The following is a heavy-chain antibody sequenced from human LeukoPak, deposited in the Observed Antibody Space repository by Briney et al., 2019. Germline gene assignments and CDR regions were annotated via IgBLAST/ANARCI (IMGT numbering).Heavy chain of an antibody. CDR3: ASGTTVTNFAY. CDR1: GFTFSHAW. D-gene: IGHD4-17*01. J-gene: IGHJ4*02. V-gene: IGHV4-4*02. CDR2: FYYSGSI. Sequence: GSLRLSCAASGFTFSHAWMSWVRQSPGKGLEWIGSFYYSGSIFDNRSLRSRVTISIDMSKNQFLLKLTSVTAADTAVYYCASGTTVTNFAYWGQGTLVTVSS.